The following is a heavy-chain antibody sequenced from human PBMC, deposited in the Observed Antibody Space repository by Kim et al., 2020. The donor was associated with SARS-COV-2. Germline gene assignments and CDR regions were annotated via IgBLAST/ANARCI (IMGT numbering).Heavy chain of an antibody. Sequence: GGSLRLSCAASGLTFTDHFMSWIRQAPEKGLEWISSIDTSGTTMYYADPVRGRFTISRDNAKNSLYLHMSGLRPEDTAVYYCARGMKLLWLGQEGPWGRGTRHSVSS. CDR3: ARGMKLLWLGQEGP. V-gene: IGHV3-11*01. CDR1: GLTFTDHF. D-gene: IGHD3-10*01. CDR2: IDTSGTTM. J-gene: IGHJ5*02.